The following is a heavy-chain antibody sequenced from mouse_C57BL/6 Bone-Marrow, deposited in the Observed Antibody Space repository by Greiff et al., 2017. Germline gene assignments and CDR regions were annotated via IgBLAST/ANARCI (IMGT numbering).Heavy chain of an antibody. D-gene: IGHD2-1*01. V-gene: IGHV1-81*01. Sequence: QVQLQQSGAELARPGASVKQSCKASGYTFTSSGISWVKQRTGQGLEWIGEIYPRSGNTYYNEKFKGKATLTADKSSSTAYMELRSLTSEDSAVYFCARREGNPRRDYWGQGTSVTVSS. J-gene: IGHJ4*01. CDR3: ARREGNPRRDY. CDR1: GYTFTSSG. CDR2: IYPRSGNT.